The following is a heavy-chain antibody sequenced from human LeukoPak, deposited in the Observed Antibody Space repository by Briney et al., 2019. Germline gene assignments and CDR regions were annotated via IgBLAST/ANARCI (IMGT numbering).Heavy chain of an antibody. CDR1: GGSISSGGYY. CDR3: ARLGISSSGWFDP. J-gene: IGHJ5*02. V-gene: IGHV4-30-2*01. D-gene: IGHD6-19*01. CDR2: IYHSGST. Sequence: PSETLSLTCTVSGGSISSGGYYWSWIRQPPGKGLEWIGYIYHSGSTYYNPSLKSRVTISVDRSKNQFSLKLSSVTAADTAVYYCARLGISSSGWFDPWGQGTLVTVSS.